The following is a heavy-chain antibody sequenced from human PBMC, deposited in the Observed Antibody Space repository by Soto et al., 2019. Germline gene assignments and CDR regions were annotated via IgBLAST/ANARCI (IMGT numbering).Heavy chain of an antibody. Sequence: ASVKVSCKASGYTFTSYGISWVRQAPGQGLEWMGWISACNGITNYAQKLQGRVTMTTDTSTITAYMELRSLRSDDTAVYYCARVFVVADDLDFWGQGTQVNVSS. CDR1: GYTFTSYG. CDR2: ISACNGIT. V-gene: IGHV1-18*01. J-gene: IGHJ4*02. CDR3: ARVFVVADDLDF. D-gene: IGHD2-15*01.